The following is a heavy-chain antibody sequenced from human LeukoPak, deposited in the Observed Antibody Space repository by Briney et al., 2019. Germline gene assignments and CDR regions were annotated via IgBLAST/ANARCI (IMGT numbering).Heavy chain of an antibody. Sequence: GGSLRLSCAASGSTFSSYGMHWVRQAPGKGLEWVAVIWYDGSNKYYADSVKGRFTISRDNSKNTLYLQMNSLRAEDTAVYYCAKWPAMGDSHDAFDIWGQGTMVTVSS. V-gene: IGHV3-33*06. D-gene: IGHD2-21*01. CDR1: GSTFSSYG. CDR2: IWYDGSNK. CDR3: AKWPAMGDSHDAFDI. J-gene: IGHJ3*02.